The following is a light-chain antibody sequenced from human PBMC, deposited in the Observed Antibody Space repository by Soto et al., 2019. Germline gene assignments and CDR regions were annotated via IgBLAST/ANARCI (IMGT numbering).Light chain of an antibody. CDR3: QQYNNRPLT. CDR2: GAS. J-gene: IGKJ3*01. V-gene: IGKV3D-15*01. CDR1: QSVSSN. Sequence: EIVMTQSPATLSVSAGERATLSCRASQSVSSNLAWHQQRPGQAPRLLIYGASTRATGVPARFSGGGSGTEFTLTITSLQPEDFAVYWCQQYNNRPLTFGPGTKLDIK.